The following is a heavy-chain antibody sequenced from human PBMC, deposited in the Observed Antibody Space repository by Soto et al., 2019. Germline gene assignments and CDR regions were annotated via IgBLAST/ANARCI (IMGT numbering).Heavy chain of an antibody. J-gene: IGHJ3*02. V-gene: IGHV3-30-3*01. CDR2: ISYDGSNK. CDR1: GFTFSSYA. Sequence: PGGSLRLSCAASGFTFSSYAMHWVRQAPGKGLEWVAVISYDGSNKYYADSVKGRFTISRDNSKNTLYLQMNSLRAEDTAVYYCASALGSYSAFDIWGQGTMVTVSS. CDR3: ASALGSYSAFDI. D-gene: IGHD1-26*01.